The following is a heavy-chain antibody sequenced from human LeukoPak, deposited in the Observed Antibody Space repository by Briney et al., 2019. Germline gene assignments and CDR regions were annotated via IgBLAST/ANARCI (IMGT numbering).Heavy chain of an antibody. V-gene: IGHV4-39*01. CDR3: ARRAGGWFDY. Sequence: SETLSLTCTVSGGSISSSSYYWGWIRQPPGKGLEWIGSIYYSGSTYYNPSLKSRVTISVDTSKNQFFLKLSSVSAADTAVYYCARRAGGWFDYWGQGTLVTVSS. D-gene: IGHD2-15*01. CDR1: GGSISSSSYY. CDR2: IYYSGST. J-gene: IGHJ4*02.